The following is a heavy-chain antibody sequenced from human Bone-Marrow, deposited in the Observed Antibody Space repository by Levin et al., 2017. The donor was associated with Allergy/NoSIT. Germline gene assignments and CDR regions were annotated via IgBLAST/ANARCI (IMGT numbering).Heavy chain of an antibody. V-gene: IGHV4-4*02. CDR3: ARGITVFGVVLAVNDAFDI. J-gene: IGHJ3*02. CDR2: IYQSGNT. D-gene: IGHD3-3*01. CDR1: GASISSSNW. Sequence: GSLRLSCAVSGASISSSNWWSWVRQPPGKGLEWIGEIYQSGNTNYNPSLNSRVTISVDTSKNHFSLTLSSVTAADTAVYYCARGITVFGVVLAVNDAFDIWGQGTMVTVSS.